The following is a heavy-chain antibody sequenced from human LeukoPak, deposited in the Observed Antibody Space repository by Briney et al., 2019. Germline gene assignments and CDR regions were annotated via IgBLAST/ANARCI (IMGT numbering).Heavy chain of an antibody. CDR3: ARDFGVRGVIIYGGNWFDP. Sequence: PGRSLRLSCAASGFTFSSYAMHWVRQAPGKGLGWVAVISYDGSNKYYADSVKGRFTISRDNSKNTLYLQMSSLRAEDTAVYYCARDFGVRGVIIYGGNWFDPWGQGTLVTVSS. V-gene: IGHV3-30*04. J-gene: IGHJ5*02. CDR2: ISYDGSNK. D-gene: IGHD3-10*01. CDR1: GFTFSSYA.